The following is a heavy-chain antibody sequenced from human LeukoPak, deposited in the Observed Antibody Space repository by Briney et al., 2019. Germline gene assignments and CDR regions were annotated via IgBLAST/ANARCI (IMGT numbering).Heavy chain of an antibody. J-gene: IGHJ3*02. Sequence: SSETLSLTCAVYGGSFSGYYWSWIRQPPGKGREWIGEINHSGSTNYKPSLTSRATITVDTSKYQFSLKLSSVPAADTAVYYCARGALLLWFGELSAHDAFDIWGQGTMVTVSS. CDR3: ARGALLLWFGELSAHDAFDI. D-gene: IGHD3-10*01. CDR2: INHSGST. V-gene: IGHV4-34*01. CDR1: GGSFSGYY.